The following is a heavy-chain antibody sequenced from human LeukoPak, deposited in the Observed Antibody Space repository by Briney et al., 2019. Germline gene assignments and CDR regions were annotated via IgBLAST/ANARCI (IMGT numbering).Heavy chain of an antibody. CDR3: ARGGSRLLWFGEPQRYYFDY. D-gene: IGHD3-10*01. V-gene: IGHV4-34*01. CDR1: GGSFSGYY. Sequence: SETLSLTCAVYGGSFSGYYWSWIRQPPGKGLEWIGEINHSVSTNYNPSLKSRVTISVDTSKNQFSLKLSSVTAADTAVYYCARGGSRLLWFGEPQRYYFDYWGQGTLVTVSS. CDR2: INHSVST. J-gene: IGHJ4*02.